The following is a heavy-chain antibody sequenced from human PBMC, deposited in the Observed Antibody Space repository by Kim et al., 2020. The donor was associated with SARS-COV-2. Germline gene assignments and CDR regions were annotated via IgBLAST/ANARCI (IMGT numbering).Heavy chain of an antibody. J-gene: IGHJ4*02. D-gene: IGHD4-17*01. Sequence: YTPSRKSRVTISADTSKSQFSLRLTSVTAADTAVYYCARSSTTVTSRFDFWGQGILVTVSS. CDR3: ARSSTTVTSRFDF. V-gene: IGHV4-39*01.